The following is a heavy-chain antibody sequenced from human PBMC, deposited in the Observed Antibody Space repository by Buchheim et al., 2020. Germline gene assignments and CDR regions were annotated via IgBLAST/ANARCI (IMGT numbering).Heavy chain of an antibody. Sequence: EVQVLESGGGLVQPGGSLRLSCAASGFTFSSYAMSWVRQAPGKGLDLVSAITGSGGGPYSADSVKGRFTISRDNSTNTLYLQMNSLRVEDTAVYYCAEHRYGPGYWGQGTL. V-gene: IGHV3-23*01. CDR1: GFTFSSYA. J-gene: IGHJ4*02. D-gene: IGHD3-10*01. CDR2: ITGSGGGP. CDR3: AEHRYGPGY.